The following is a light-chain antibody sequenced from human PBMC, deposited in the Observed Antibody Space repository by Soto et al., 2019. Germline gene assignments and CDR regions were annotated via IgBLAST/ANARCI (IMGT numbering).Light chain of an antibody. Sequence: DIVLTQSPGTLSLSPGESATLSCRASQSIGSNYLAWYQQKPGQAPRLLIYGASNRATGIPDRFSGSGSGTDFTLTISRLEPEDFAVYYCQQYGSSGTFGQGTKVDI. CDR2: GAS. CDR3: QQYGSSGT. CDR1: QSIGSNY. J-gene: IGKJ1*01. V-gene: IGKV3-20*01.